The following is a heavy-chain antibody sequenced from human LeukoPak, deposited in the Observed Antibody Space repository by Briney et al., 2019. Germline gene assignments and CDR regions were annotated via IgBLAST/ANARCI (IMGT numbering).Heavy chain of an antibody. Sequence: PSETLSLTCTVSGGSISSSSYYWGWIRQPPGKGLEWIGSIYYSGSTYYNPSLKSRVTISVDTSKNQFSLKLSSVTAADTAVYYCARDSPPLLWFGERAFDIWGQGTMVTVSS. D-gene: IGHD3-10*01. CDR3: ARDSPPLLWFGERAFDI. J-gene: IGHJ3*02. V-gene: IGHV4-39*07. CDR2: IYYSGST. CDR1: GGSISSSSYY.